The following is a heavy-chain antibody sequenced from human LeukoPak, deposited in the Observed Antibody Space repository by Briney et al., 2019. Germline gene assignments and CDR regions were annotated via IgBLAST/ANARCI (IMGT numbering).Heavy chain of an antibody. CDR1: GGTFSSYA. V-gene: IGHV1-69*05. CDR3: ARSDYGDYVDY. CDR2: IIPIFGTA. J-gene: IGHJ4*02. D-gene: IGHD4-17*01. Sequence: SVKVSCKASGGTFSSYAISWVRQAPGQGLEWMGRIIPIFGTANYAQKFQGRVTITTDESTSTAHMELSSLRSEDTAVYYCARSDYGDYVDYWGQGTLVTVSS.